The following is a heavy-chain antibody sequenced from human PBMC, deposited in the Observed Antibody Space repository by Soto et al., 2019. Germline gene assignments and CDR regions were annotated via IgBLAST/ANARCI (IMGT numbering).Heavy chain of an antibody. CDR3: ARRITIFGVVISYYFDY. J-gene: IGHJ4*02. Sequence: SETLSLTCTVSGGSISSSNHYWGWIRQPPGKGLEWIGHIYYSGSTYYKPSLKSRVSISVDTSKNQFSLKLSSVTAADTAVYYCARRITIFGVVISYYFDYWGQGTLLTVSS. CDR2: IYYSGST. V-gene: IGHV4-39*01. D-gene: IGHD3-3*01. CDR1: GGSISSSNHY.